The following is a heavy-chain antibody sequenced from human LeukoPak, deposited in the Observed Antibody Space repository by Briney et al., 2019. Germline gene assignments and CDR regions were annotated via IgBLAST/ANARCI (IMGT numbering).Heavy chain of an antibody. CDR3: VRLQPNTGEWAFDI. V-gene: IGHV4-59*01. Sequence: PSETLSLTCTVSGGSISSYYWSWIRQPPGEGLEWIGYISNSGSTNYNPSLKSQVTISVDTSKNQLSLKLSYVTAADTAVYHCVRLQPNTGEWAFDIWGQGIMVSVSS. J-gene: IGHJ3*02. D-gene: IGHD1-1*01. CDR2: ISNSGST. CDR1: GGSISSYY.